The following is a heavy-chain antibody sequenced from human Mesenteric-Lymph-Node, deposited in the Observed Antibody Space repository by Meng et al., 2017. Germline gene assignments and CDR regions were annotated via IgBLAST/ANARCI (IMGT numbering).Heavy chain of an antibody. CDR3: ARDLFSRITIFGVVINSDYYYGMDV. J-gene: IGHJ6*02. V-gene: IGHV3-33*01. CDR2: IWYDGSNK. Sequence: GESLKISCAASGFTFSSYGMHWVRQAPGKGLEWVAVIWYDGSNKYYADSVKGRFTISRDNSKNTLYLQMNSLRAEDTAVYYCARDLFSRITIFGVVINSDYYYGMDVWGQGTTVTVSS. CDR1: GFTFSSYG. D-gene: IGHD3-3*01.